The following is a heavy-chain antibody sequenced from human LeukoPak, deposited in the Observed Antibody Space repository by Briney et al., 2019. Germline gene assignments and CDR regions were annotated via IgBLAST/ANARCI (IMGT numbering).Heavy chain of an antibody. Sequence: SETLSLTCTVSGGSISSRSYYWGWIRQPPGKGLEWIGKISDSGNTYYSPSLRSRVTISIDMSKNQFSLKLSSVTATDTAVYYCARGGRDSSGYYFRFYWFDPWGQGTLVTVSS. D-gene: IGHD3-22*01. J-gene: IGHJ5*02. CDR1: GGSISSRSYY. CDR3: ARGGRDSSGYYFRFYWFDP. V-gene: IGHV4-39*01. CDR2: ISDSGNT.